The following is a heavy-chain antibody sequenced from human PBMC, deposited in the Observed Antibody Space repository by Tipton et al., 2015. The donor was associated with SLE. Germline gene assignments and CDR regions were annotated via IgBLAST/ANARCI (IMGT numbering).Heavy chain of an antibody. V-gene: IGHV4-39*01. CDR1: GASIRSSNCF. J-gene: IGHJ4*02. CDR3: ARRRDLYGQVFDS. D-gene: IGHD4-17*01. CDR2: IFYSGST. Sequence: LRLSCTVSGASIRSSNCFWGWIRQPPGKGLEWIGSIFYSGSTYYNLSLKGRVTISVDTSKNQFSLKLTSVTAADTAVYYCARRRDLYGQVFDSWGQGILVTVSS.